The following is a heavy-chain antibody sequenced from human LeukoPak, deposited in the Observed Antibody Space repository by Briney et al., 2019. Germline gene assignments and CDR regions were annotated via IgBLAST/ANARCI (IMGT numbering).Heavy chain of an antibody. D-gene: IGHD2-8*02. CDR3: TTTGAIDY. V-gene: IGHV3-15*01. Sequence: GGSLRLSCAASGFTFSNAWMSWVRQAPGKGLEWAGRIKSKTDGGTTDYAAPVKGRFTISRDDSKNTLYLQMNSLKTEDTAVYYCTTTGAIDYWGQGTLVTVSS. J-gene: IGHJ4*02. CDR1: GFTFSNAW. CDR2: IKSKTDGGTT.